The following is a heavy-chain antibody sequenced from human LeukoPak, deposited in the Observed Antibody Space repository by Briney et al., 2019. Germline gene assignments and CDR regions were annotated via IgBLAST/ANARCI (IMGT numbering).Heavy chain of an antibody. J-gene: IGHJ4*02. Sequence: PGGSLRLSCAASGFTFSNYAMTWVRQAPGKGLEWVSALSGDGGITYYADSVKGRFTTSRDNSKNTLYLQMNSLRAEDTAVYYCAKNSGGSCYQAIAYWGQGTLVPVSS. CDR3: AKNSGGSCYQAIAY. D-gene: IGHD2-15*01. CDR2: LSGDGGIT. V-gene: IGHV3-23*01. CDR1: GFTFSNYA.